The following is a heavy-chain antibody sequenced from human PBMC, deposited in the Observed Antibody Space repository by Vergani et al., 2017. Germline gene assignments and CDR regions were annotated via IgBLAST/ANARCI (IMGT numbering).Heavy chain of an antibody. CDR1: GFTFSDYY. Sequence: QVQLVESGGGLVKPGGSLRLSCAASGFTFSDYYMSWIRQAPGKGREWVSYISSSGSTIYYADSVKGRFTITRDNAKNSLYLQMNSLSAEDTALYYCARVEGGCSSTSCYGDLYAFDIWGQGTMVTVSS. CDR3: ARVEGGCSSTSCYGDLYAFDI. D-gene: IGHD2-2*01. J-gene: IGHJ3*02. CDR2: ISSSGSTI. V-gene: IGHV3-11*01.